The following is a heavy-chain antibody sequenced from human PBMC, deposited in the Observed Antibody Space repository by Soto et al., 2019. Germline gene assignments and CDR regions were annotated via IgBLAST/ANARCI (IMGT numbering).Heavy chain of an antibody. J-gene: IGHJ3*01. V-gene: IGHV1-3*01. D-gene: IGHD3-16*01. CDR2: INAGNGNT. CDR1: GCTFTMYS. CDR3: ARPGIMITSGSNDAFHV. Sequence: QVQLVQSGAEVRMPGASLKVSCKASGCTFTMYSVQWVRQAPGQRIEWMGYINAGNGNTKYLQKFQCRVTFARDTSANTVDMEPSSLSSEDTAMYYCARPGIMITSGSNDAFHVWGQGTMVTVSS.